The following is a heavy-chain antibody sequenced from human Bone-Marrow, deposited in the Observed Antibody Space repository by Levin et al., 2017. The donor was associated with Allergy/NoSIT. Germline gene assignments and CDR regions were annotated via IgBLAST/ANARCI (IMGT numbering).Heavy chain of an antibody. J-gene: IGHJ1*01. V-gene: IGHV4-61*01. CDR3: ARDSLGDYAEYFQH. Sequence: SETLSLTCTVSGGSVSSGSYYWSWIRQPPGKGLEWIGYIYYSGSTNYNPSLKSRVTISVDTSKNQFSLKLSSVTAADTAVYYCARDSLGDYAEYFQHWGQGTLVTVSS. CDR2: IYYSGST. CDR1: GGSVSSGSYY. D-gene: IGHD4-17*01.